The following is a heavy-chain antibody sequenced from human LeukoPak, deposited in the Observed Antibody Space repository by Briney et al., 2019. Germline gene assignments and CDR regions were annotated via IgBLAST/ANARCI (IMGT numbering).Heavy chain of an antibody. J-gene: IGHJ4*02. CDR1: GGSISSYY. D-gene: IGHD1-26*01. Sequence: SETLSLTCTVSGGSISSYYWSWIRQPPGKGLEWIGYIYTSGSTNYNPSLKSRVTISVDTSKNQFSLKLSSVTAADTAVYYCARSWSYSFVYWGQGTLVTVSS. CDR3: ARSWSYSFVY. CDR2: IYTSGST. V-gene: IGHV4-4*09.